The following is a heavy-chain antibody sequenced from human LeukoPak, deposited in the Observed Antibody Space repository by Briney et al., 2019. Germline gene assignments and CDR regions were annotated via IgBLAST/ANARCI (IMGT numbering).Heavy chain of an antibody. CDR3: ARGDYIGGGFNDAFDI. CDR2: IKQDGSEK. J-gene: IGHJ3*02. D-gene: IGHD3-16*01. Sequence: GGSLRLSCAVSGFTFSSYWISWVRQAPGKWLEWVANIKQDGSEKYYVDSVKGRFTIPRDNAKNSLYLQMNSLRVDDMAMYYCARGDYIGGGFNDAFDIWGQGTLVTVSS. V-gene: IGHV3-7*01. CDR1: GFTFSSYW.